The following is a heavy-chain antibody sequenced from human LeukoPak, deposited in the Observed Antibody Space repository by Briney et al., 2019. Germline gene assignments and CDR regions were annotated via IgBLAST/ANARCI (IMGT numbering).Heavy chain of an antibody. CDR3: ARDTRYSSSWYYWFDP. CDR1: GFTFSNYW. Sequence: PGGSLRLSCAASGFTFSNYWMHWVRQAPGKGLVWVSRINGDGSTTNYADSVKGRFTISRDNAKNTLYLQMNSLRAEDTAVYYCARDTRYSSSWYYWFDPWGQGTLVTVSS. V-gene: IGHV3-74*01. D-gene: IGHD6-13*01. J-gene: IGHJ5*02. CDR2: INGDGSTT.